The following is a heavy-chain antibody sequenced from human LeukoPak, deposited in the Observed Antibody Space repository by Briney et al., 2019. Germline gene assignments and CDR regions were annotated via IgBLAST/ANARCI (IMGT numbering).Heavy chain of an antibody. CDR3: ARGNYYGSGSHDY. CDR2: ISSSGSTI. Sequence: PGGSLRLSCAASGFAFSSYEMNWVRQAPGKGLEWISYISSSGSTIYYADSVEGRFTISRDNAKNSLYLQINSLRAEGTAVYYCARGNYYGSGSHDYWGQGTLVTVSS. CDR1: GFAFSSYE. D-gene: IGHD3-10*01. V-gene: IGHV3-48*03. J-gene: IGHJ4*02.